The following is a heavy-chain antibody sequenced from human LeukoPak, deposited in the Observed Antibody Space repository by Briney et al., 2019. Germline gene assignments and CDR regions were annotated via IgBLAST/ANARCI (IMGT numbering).Heavy chain of an antibody. D-gene: IGHD2-15*01. Sequence: SETLSLTCAVSGGSISSSNWWSWVRQPPGKGLEWIGEIYHSGSTNYNPSLKSRVTISVDKSKNQFSLKLSSVTAADTAVYYCARGSSEKYCSGGSCYLYYYGMDVWGQGTTVTVSS. V-gene: IGHV4-4*02. J-gene: IGHJ6*02. CDR2: IYHSGST. CDR3: ARGSSEKYCSGGSCYLYYYGMDV. CDR1: GGSISSSNW.